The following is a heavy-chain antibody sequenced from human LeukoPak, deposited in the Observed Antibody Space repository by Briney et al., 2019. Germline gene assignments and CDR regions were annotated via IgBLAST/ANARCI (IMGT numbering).Heavy chain of an antibody. CDR3: ARAPLSCSWNYYYGMDA. J-gene: IGHJ6*02. CDR1: GGSFSGYY. CDR2: INHSGST. D-gene: IGHD6-13*01. Sequence: SETLSLTCAVYGGSFSGYYWSWIRQPPGKGLEGIGEINHSGSTNYNPSLKSRVTISVDTSKNQSSLKLSSVTAADTAVYYCARAPLSCSWNYYYGMDAWGQGTTVTVSS. V-gene: IGHV4-34*01.